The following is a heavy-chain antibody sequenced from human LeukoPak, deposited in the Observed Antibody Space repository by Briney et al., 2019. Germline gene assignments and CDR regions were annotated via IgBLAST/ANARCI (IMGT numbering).Heavy chain of an antibody. CDR1: GGSISSGGYY. J-gene: IGHJ4*02. Sequence: PSETLSLTCTVSGGSISSGGYYWSWIRQPPGKGLEWIGYIYHSGSTYYNPSLKSRVTISVDRSKNQFSLKLSSVTAADTAVYYCASLDYVWGSYRPFDYWGQGTLVTVSS. CDR2: IYHSGST. CDR3: ASLDYVWGSYRPFDY. V-gene: IGHV4-30-2*01. D-gene: IGHD3-16*02.